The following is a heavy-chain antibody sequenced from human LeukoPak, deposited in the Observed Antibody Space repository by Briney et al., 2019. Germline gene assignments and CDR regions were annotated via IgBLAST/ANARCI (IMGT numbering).Heavy chain of an antibody. CDR2: IYTSGST. CDR3: ARLLRFSWGVDY. J-gene: IGHJ4*02. V-gene: IGHV4-4*09. D-gene: IGHD3-3*01. CDR1: GGSISGYY. Sequence: SETLSLTCTVSGGSISGYYWSWIRQPPGKGLEWIGYIYTSGSTNYNPSLKSRVTISADTSKNQFSLKLSSVTAADTAVYYCARLLRFSWGVDYWGQGTLVTVSS.